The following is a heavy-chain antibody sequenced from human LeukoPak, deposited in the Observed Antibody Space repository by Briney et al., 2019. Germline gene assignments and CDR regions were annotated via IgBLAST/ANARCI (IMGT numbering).Heavy chain of an antibody. Sequence: SETLSLTCTVAGGSISSSSYYWGWIRQPPGKGLEWIGSIYYSGSTYYNPSLKSRVTISVDTSKNQFSLKLSSVTAADTAVYYCARAFHCSTTSCYARGLDYWGQGALVTVSS. CDR3: ARAFHCSTTSCYARGLDY. V-gene: IGHV4-39*01. CDR2: IYYSGST. D-gene: IGHD2-2*01. J-gene: IGHJ4*02. CDR1: GGSISSSSYY.